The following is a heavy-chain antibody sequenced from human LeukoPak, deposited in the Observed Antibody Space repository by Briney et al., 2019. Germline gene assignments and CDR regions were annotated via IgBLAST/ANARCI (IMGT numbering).Heavy chain of an antibody. Sequence: ASVKVSCKASGYTFTDYYMNWVRQAPGQGLEWMGWISAYNGNTNYAQKLQGRVTMTTDTSTSTAYMELRSLRSDDTAVYYCARDTTVIFDYWGQGTLVTVSS. V-gene: IGHV1-18*01. D-gene: IGHD4-17*01. CDR1: GYTFTDYY. J-gene: IGHJ4*02. CDR3: ARDTTVIFDY. CDR2: ISAYNGNT.